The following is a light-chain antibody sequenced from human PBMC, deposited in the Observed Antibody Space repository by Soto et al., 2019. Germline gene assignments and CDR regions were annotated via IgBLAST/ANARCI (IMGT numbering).Light chain of an antibody. J-gene: IGKJ1*01. CDR2: AAS. Sequence: DIQMTQSPSSLSASVGDRVTITCRASQSISNYLSWYQQKPGKAPTLLIYAASRLQSGVPSRFSAGGSGTEFTLSINSLLPEDFATYYCQQSYIAPWTFGQGTKVDIK. CDR3: QQSYIAPWT. CDR1: QSISNY. V-gene: IGKV1-39*01.